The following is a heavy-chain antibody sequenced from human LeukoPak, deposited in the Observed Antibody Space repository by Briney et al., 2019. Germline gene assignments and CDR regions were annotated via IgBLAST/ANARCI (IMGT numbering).Heavy chain of an antibody. CDR2: IYYSGST. CDR1: GDSIISSSYY. D-gene: IGHD3-3*01. V-gene: IGHV4-39*01. J-gene: IGHJ4*02. CDR3: ARRINDFWSGQYGYYFDY. Sequence: ASETLSLTCSVSGDSIISSSYYWGWIRQPPGKGLEWIGSIYYSGSTYYNSSLKSRVTISVDTSKNHFSLELSSVTAADTAVYYCARRINDFWSGQYGYYFDYWGQGTLVTVSS.